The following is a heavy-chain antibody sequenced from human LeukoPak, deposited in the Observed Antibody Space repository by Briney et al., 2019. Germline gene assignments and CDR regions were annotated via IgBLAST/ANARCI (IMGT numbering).Heavy chain of an antibody. Sequence: GGSLRLSCAASGFTFSSYGMHWVRQAPGKGLEWVAVISYDGSNKYYADSVKGRSTISRDNSKNTLYLQMNSLRAEDTAVYYCAKDPEWYWGQGTLVTVS. D-gene: IGHD3-3*01. CDR3: AKDPEWY. CDR1: GFTFSSYG. J-gene: IGHJ4*02. CDR2: ISYDGSNK. V-gene: IGHV3-30*18.